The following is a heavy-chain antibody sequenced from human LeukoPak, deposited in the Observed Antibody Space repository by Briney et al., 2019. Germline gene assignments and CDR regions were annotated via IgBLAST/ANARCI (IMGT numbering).Heavy chain of an antibody. J-gene: IGHJ6*02. D-gene: IGHD2-15*01. Sequence: SETLSLTCTVSGGSISSSTYYWGWLRQPPGKGLEGIGYIYYSGSTYYNPSLKSRVTISVGTSKNQFSLKLSSVTAADTAVYYCATRGGYYYYYGMDVWGQGTTVTVSS. CDR3: ATRGGYYYYYGMDV. V-gene: IGHV4-30-4*08. CDR2: IYYSGST. CDR1: GGSISSSTYY.